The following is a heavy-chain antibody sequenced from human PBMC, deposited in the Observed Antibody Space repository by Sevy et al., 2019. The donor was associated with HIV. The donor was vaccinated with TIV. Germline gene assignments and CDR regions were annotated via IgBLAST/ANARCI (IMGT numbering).Heavy chain of an antibody. CDR2: ISFDGTNK. D-gene: IGHD2-15*01. V-gene: IGHV3-30-3*01. Sequence: LSLTCAASGFTFGNYAMHWVRQAPGKGLEWVAVISFDGTNKYYADSVEGRFTISRDNSKNTLYLQMNGLRAEDTAVYYCARPAWEYCTGGSCYFLLDGMDVWGQGTTVTVSS. J-gene: IGHJ6*02. CDR1: GFTFGNYA. CDR3: ARPAWEYCTGGSCYFLLDGMDV.